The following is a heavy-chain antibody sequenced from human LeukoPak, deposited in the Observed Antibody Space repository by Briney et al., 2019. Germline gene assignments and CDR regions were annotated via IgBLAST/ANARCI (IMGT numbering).Heavy chain of an antibody. Sequence: ASVKVSCKASGYTFTSYGISWVRQAPGQGLEWMGWISAYNGNTNYAQKLQGRVTMTTDTSTSTAYMELRSLRSDDTAVYYCARGPSIAARFAEKYFDYWGQGTLVTVSS. CDR3: ARGPSIAARFAEKYFDY. D-gene: IGHD6-6*01. V-gene: IGHV1-18*01. CDR1: GYTFTSYG. J-gene: IGHJ4*02. CDR2: ISAYNGNT.